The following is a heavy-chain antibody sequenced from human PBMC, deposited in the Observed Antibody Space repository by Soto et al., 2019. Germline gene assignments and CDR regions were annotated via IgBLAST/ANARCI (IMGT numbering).Heavy chain of an antibody. Sequence: QVQLAQSGAEVKKPGASVKVSCKASEYTFTGCEINWVRQATGQGLEWMGWMNPNSGDTGYAQKFQGRVTMTRNTSISTAYMELSSLRSEDTAVYYCARGELPWFGELLRWGQGTLVTVSS. D-gene: IGHD3-10*01. CDR1: EYTFTGCE. J-gene: IGHJ4*02. CDR2: MNPNSGDT. CDR3: ARGELPWFGELLR. V-gene: IGHV1-8*01.